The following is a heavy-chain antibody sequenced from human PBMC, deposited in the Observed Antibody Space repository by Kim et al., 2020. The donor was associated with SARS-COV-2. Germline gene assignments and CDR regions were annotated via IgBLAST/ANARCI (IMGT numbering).Heavy chain of an antibody. D-gene: IGHD1-26*01. CDR3: ARSYSGTYFAAFDI. V-gene: IGHV4-4*08. J-gene: IGHJ3*02. Sequence: PSLKSRVIISSDTSKNPFSLSLRSVTAADTAVYYCARSYSGTYFAAFDIWGPGTMATVSS.